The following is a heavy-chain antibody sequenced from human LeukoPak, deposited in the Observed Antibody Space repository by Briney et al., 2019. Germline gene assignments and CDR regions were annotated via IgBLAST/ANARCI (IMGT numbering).Heavy chain of an antibody. Sequence: GGSLRLSCAASGFTFSSYAMSWVRQAPGKGLEWVSGISGSGGSTYYADSVKGRFTISRDNSKNTLYLQMISLRAEDTAVYYCAKARRIQLWLSWGQGTLVTVSS. D-gene: IGHD5-18*01. J-gene: IGHJ5*02. CDR1: GFTFSSYA. CDR2: ISGSGGST. V-gene: IGHV3-23*01. CDR3: AKARRIQLWLS.